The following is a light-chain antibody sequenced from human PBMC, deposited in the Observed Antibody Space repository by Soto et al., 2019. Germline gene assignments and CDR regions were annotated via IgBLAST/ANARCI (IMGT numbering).Light chain of an antibody. V-gene: IGLV2-8*01. CDR3: SSYAGSNIFVV. J-gene: IGLJ2*01. CDR2: EVS. CDR1: SSDVGGYNY. Sequence: QSALTQPPSASGSPGQSVTISCTGTSSDVGGYNYVSWYQQHPGKAPKLMIYEVSKRPSGVPDRFSGSTSGNPASLTVSGIQAEDEAGSYCSSYAGSNIFVVFGGGTKLTVL.